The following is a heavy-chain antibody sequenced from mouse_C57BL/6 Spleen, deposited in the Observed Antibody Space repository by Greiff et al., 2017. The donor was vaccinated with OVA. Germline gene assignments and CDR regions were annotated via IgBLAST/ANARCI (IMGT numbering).Heavy chain of an antibody. CDR1: GYSFTGYY. CDR2: INPSTGGT. Sequence: EVKLMESGPELVKPGASVKISCKASGYSFTGYYMNWVKQSPEKSLEWIGEINPSTGGTTYNQKFKAKATLTVDKSSSTAYMQLKSLTSEDSAVYYCARRDGYYRYYAMDYWGQGTSVTVSS. D-gene: IGHD2-3*01. J-gene: IGHJ4*01. CDR3: ARRDGYYRYYAMDY. V-gene: IGHV1-42*01.